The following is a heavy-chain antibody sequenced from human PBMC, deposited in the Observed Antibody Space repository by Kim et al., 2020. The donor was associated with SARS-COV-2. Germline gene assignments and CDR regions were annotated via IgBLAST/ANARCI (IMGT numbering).Heavy chain of an antibody. CDR2: IWYDGSNK. V-gene: IGHV3-33*01. J-gene: IGHJ4*02. Sequence: GGSLRLSCAASGFTFSSYGMHWVRQAPGKGLEWVAVIWYDGSNKYYADSVKGRFTISRDNSKNTLYLQMNSLRAEDTAVYYCARVCGYSYGYVGVYFDYWGQGTLVTVSS. CDR1: GFTFSSYG. D-gene: IGHD5-18*01. CDR3: ARVCGYSYGYVGVYFDY.